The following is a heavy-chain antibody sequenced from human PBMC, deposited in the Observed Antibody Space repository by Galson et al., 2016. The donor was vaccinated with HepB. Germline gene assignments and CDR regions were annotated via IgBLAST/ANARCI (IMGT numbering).Heavy chain of an antibody. CDR3: ARDRHDNWFDP. CDR1: GFTFRSFG. Sequence: SLRLSCAASGFTFRSFGMHWVRQAPGKGLEWVTFIWYDGSHKYYADSVKGRFTISRDNSKSTLYLQMDSLRAEDTAIYYCARDRHDNWFDPWGQGTLVTVSS. V-gene: IGHV3-33*01. D-gene: IGHD3-16*01. J-gene: IGHJ5*02. CDR2: IWYDGSHK.